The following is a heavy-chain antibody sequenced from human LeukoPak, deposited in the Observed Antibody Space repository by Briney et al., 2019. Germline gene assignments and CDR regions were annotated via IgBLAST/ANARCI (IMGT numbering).Heavy chain of an antibody. J-gene: IGHJ4*02. CDR2: ISGSGGST. D-gene: IGHD1-26*01. Sequence: GGSLRLSCAASGFTFSSYAMSWVRQAPGKGLEWVSAISGSGGSTYYADSVKGRFTISRDNSENTLYLQMNSLRAEDTAVYYCAKDRVGAILGDIDYWGQGTLVTVSS. CDR3: AKDRVGAILGDIDY. CDR1: GFTFSSYA. V-gene: IGHV3-23*01.